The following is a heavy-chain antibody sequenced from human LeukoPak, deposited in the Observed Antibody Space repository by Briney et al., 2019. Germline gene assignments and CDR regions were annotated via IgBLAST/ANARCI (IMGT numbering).Heavy chain of an antibody. CDR2: INPSGDTT. Sequence: ASVRVSCKASGYTFVEYHLHWVRQAPGQGLEWMGIINPSGDTTSYAQKFQGRVTMTRDTSTSTVYMELSSLRSEDTTVYYCASQGYSYGYDDAFDIWGQGTMVTVSS. V-gene: IGHV1-46*01. CDR1: GYTFVEYH. J-gene: IGHJ3*02. D-gene: IGHD5-18*01. CDR3: ASQGYSYGYDDAFDI.